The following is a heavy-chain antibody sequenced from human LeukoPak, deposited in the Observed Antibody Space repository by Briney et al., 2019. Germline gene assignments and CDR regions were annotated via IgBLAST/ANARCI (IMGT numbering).Heavy chain of an antibody. CDR2: IKQDGSEK. CDR1: GFTFHNYW. J-gene: IGHJ4*02. D-gene: IGHD6-6*01. CDR3: ARFSRSSYGGYYFDY. V-gene: IGHV3-7*01. Sequence: GGSLRLSCAASGFTFHNYWMSWVRQAPGKGLEWVANIKQDGSEKYYVDSVKGRFTVSRDNAKNSLYLQLNSLRAEDTAVFYCARFSRSSYGGYYFDYWGQGTLVTVSS.